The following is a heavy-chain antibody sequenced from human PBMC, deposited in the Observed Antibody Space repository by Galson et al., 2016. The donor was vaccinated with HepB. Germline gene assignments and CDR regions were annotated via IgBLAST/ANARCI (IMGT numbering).Heavy chain of an antibody. CDR1: GFTFGSYG. D-gene: IGHD3-16*01. V-gene: IGHV3-30*18. CDR3: AKAGGLLWD. Sequence: SLRLSCAASGFTFGSYGMHWVRQAPGKGLEWVAFISYDGSNKYYVDSVKGRFTISRDNSKNTLYVQMKSLRAEDTAVYYCAKAGGLLWDWGQGTLVTVSS. J-gene: IGHJ4*02. CDR2: ISYDGSNK.